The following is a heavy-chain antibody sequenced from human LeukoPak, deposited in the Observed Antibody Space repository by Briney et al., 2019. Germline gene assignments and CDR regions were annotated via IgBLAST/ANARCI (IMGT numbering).Heavy chain of an antibody. CDR2: ISNSGGSS. J-gene: IGHJ4*02. V-gene: IGHV3-23*01. CDR1: GVTFSSYA. D-gene: IGHD3-10*01. Sequence: GGSLRLSCAASGVTFSSYAMSWVRQAPGKGLEWVSAISNSGGSSYYADSVKGRFTISRDNSINTLFLQMNSLRAEDTAVYYCANHLGSGTHYNYFVNWGQGTLVSVSS. CDR3: ANHLGSGTHYNYFVN.